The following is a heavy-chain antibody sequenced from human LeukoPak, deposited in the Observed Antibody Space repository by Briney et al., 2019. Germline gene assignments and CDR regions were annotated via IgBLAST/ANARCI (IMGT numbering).Heavy chain of an antibody. V-gene: IGHV4-39*01. CDR1: GGSISSSSYY. D-gene: IGHD3-22*01. J-gene: IGHJ4*02. CDR2: IYYSGST. CDR3: VNYYDSSDYQQPNHFDY. Sequence: SETLSLTCTVSGGSISSSSYYRGWIRQPPGKGLDWIGSIYYSGSTYYNPSLKSRFTISVGTSKNQFSLKLSSVTAADTAVYYCVNYYDSSDYQQPNHFDYWGQGTLVTVSS.